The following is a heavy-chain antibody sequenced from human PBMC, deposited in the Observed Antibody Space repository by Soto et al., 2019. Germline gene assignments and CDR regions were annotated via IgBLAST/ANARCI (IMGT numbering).Heavy chain of an antibody. V-gene: IGHV3-30-3*01. CDR2: ISYDGSNK. D-gene: IGHD6-19*01. CDR1: GFTFSSYA. Sequence: QVQLVESGGGVVQPARSLRLSCAASGFTFSSYAMHWVRQAPGKGLEWVAVISYDGSNKYYADSVKGRFTISRDNSKNTLYLQMNSLRAEDTAVYYCARGSSGWYKDAFDIWGQGTMVTVSS. J-gene: IGHJ3*02. CDR3: ARGSSGWYKDAFDI.